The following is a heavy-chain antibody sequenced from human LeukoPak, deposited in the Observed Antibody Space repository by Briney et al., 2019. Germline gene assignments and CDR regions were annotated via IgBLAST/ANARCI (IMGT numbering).Heavy chain of an antibody. D-gene: IGHD5-18*01. CDR2: ISAYNGNT. CDR1: GYTFTSYG. CDR3: ATSRGYSYGDYFDY. J-gene: IGHJ4*02. V-gene: IGHV1-18*04. Sequence: ASVKVSCKASGYTFTSYGISWVRQVPGQGLEWMGWISAYNGNTNYAQKLQGRVTMTTDTSTSTAYMELRSLRSDDTAVYYCATSRGYSYGDYFDYWGQGTLVTVSS.